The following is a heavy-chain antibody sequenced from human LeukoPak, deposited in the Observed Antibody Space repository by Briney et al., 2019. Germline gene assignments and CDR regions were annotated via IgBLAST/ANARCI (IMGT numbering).Heavy chain of an antibody. J-gene: IGHJ4*02. D-gene: IGHD6-13*01. CDR3: ARAYQHSSSWYPDW. Sequence: GGSLRLSCAASGFAFSSYSMNWVRQAPGKGLEWVSSISSSSSYIYYADSVKGRFTISRDNAKNSLYLQMNSLRAEDTAVYYCARAYQHSSSWYPDWWGQGTLVTVSS. V-gene: IGHV3-21*01. CDR2: ISSSSSYI. CDR1: GFAFSSYS.